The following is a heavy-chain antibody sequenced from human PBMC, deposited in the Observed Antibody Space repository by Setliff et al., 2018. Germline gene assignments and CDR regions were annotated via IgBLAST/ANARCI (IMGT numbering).Heavy chain of an antibody. J-gene: IGHJ5*02. Sequence: GGSLRLSCAASGFTFSRYAMHWVRQAPGKGLEWVAVIWFDGSHQYYTDSVKGRFTISRDNSKNTEYLQVNSLGAEDTASYYCARDPNGDYVGAFDPWGQGILVTAPQ. CDR1: GFTFSRYA. CDR2: IWFDGSHQ. V-gene: IGHV3-33*08. D-gene: IGHD4-17*01. CDR3: ARDPNGDYVGAFDP.